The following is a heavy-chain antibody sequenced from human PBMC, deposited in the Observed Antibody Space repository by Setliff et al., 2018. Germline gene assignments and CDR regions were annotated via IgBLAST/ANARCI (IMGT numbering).Heavy chain of an antibody. J-gene: IGHJ4*02. CDR2: IYSSGSA. V-gene: IGHV4-59*08. CDR3: ARRDSTGYYGYSFDF. D-gene: IGHD3-22*01. Sequence: PSETLSLTCTVSGGSISSYYWSWIRQPPGKGLEWIGYIYSSGSANYNPSLKSRVTISLDTSKNQLSLELASVTAADTAVYYCARRDSTGYYGYSFDFWGQGTLVTVSS. CDR1: GGSISSYY.